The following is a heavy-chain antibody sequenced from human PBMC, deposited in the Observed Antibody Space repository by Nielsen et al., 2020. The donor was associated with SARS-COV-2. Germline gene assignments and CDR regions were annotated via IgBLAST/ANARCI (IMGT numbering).Heavy chain of an antibody. Sequence: SETLSFTCTISDGSISNYYWNWIRQAPGKALEWIGYIYYTGSTYYNPSLQSRLTISLDTSKNQFSLRLSSVTAADTAVYYCARRIVSIRRVGADNWFDPWGQGTLVTVSS. CDR3: ARRIVSIRRVGADNWFDP. V-gene: IGHV4-59*08. CDR1: DGSISNYY. CDR2: IYYTGST. J-gene: IGHJ5*02. D-gene: IGHD5/OR15-5a*01.